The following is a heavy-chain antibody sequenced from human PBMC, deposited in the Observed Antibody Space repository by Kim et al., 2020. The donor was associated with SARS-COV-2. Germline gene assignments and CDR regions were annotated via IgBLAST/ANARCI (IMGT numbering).Heavy chain of an antibody. Sequence: SVKVSCKASGFTFSSSVVQWVRQARGQRLEWIGWIVVGSGNTAYAQKFQERVTITRDMSTSTAYTELSSLRSEDTAVYYCAAFPRAMVRGVIIPYNYGMDVWGQGTTVTVSS. D-gene: IGHD3-10*01. CDR1: GFTFSSSV. J-gene: IGHJ6*02. CDR3: AAFPRAMVRGVIIPYNYGMDV. V-gene: IGHV1-58*01. CDR2: IVVGSGNT.